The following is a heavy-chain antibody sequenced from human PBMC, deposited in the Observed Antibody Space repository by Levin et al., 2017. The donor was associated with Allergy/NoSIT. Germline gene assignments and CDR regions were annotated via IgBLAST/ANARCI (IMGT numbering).Heavy chain of an antibody. Sequence: RAGGSLRLSCAASGFTVSGNYMSWVRQAPGKGPEWVSVIYAGGGTYCADSVKGRFTISRDSSTNTLYLQMNSLRAEDTAVYYCARGADWGQGTLVTVSS. D-gene: IGHD6-19*01. V-gene: IGHV3-66*01. CDR3: ARGAD. CDR2: IYAGGGT. J-gene: IGHJ4*02. CDR1: GFTVSGNY.